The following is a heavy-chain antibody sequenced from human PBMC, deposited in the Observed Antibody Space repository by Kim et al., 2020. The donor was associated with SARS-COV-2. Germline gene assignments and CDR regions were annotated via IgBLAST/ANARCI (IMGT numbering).Heavy chain of an antibody. Sequence: SETLSLTCAVYGGSFSGYYWSWIRQPPGKGLEWIGEINHSGSTNYNPSLKSRVTISVDTSKNQFSLKLSSVTAADTAVYYCARGLHYYVSSSLRFDPWGQGTLVTVSS. CDR1: GGSFSGYY. CDR2: INHSGST. CDR3: ARGLHYYVSSSLRFDP. J-gene: IGHJ5*02. D-gene: IGHD3-10*02. V-gene: IGHV4-34*01.